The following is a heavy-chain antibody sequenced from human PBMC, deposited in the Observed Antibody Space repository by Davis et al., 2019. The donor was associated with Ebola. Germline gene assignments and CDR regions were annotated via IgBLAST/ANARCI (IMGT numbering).Heavy chain of an antibody. D-gene: IGHD2-2*01. CDR3: ARAHQGYCSSTSCYWEENWFDP. J-gene: IGHJ5*02. CDR1: GFTFSSYW. V-gene: IGHV3-23*01. Sequence: GESLKISCAASGFTFSSYWMHWVRQAPEKGLEWVSAISGSGGSTYYADSVKGRFTISRDNSKNTLYLQMNSLRAEDTAVYYCARAHQGYCSSTSCYWEENWFDPWGQGTLATVSS. CDR2: ISGSGGST.